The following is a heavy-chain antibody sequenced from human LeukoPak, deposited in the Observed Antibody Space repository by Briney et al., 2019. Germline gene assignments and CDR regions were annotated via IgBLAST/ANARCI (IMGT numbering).Heavy chain of an antibody. V-gene: IGHV4-59*08. CDR1: GGSISSYY. Sequence: SETLSLTCTVSGGSISSYYWSWIRQTPGKGLEWIGDIYYSGSTNYNPSLKSRLTISVDASKNQFSLKSSSVTAADTAVYYCVRRRDGYIDNWGQGTLLTVSS. D-gene: IGHD5-24*01. CDR3: VRRRDGYIDN. CDR2: IYYSGST. J-gene: IGHJ4*02.